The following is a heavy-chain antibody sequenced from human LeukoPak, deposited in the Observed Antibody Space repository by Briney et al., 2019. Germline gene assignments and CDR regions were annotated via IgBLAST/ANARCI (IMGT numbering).Heavy chain of an antibody. V-gene: IGHV5-10-1*01. CDR1: GYRLTSYW. CDR2: IDPSDSYT. D-gene: IGHD3-16*01. J-gene: IGHJ6*01. Sequence: HGESLKTSCKGSGYRLTSYWLSWVRQMPGKGMEWMGRIDPSDSYTNYSPSFQGHVTISADKSISTAYLQWSSLKASDTAMYYWCARKGGGIYVWGEGTTVTVSS. CDR3: CARKGGGIYV.